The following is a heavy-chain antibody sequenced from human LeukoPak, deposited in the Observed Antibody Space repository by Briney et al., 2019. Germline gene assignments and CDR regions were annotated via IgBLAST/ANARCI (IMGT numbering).Heavy chain of an antibody. V-gene: IGHV3-21*01. Sequence: GGSLRLSCAASGFTFSSYTINWVRQAPGKGLEWVSCNSSSSSDIYYADSVKGRFTISRDNAKNSLYLQMNSLRAEDTAVYYCARDRTAAWTDDAFDIWGQGTMVTVSS. D-gene: IGHD6-13*01. CDR2: NSSSSSDI. J-gene: IGHJ3*02. CDR1: GFTFSSYT. CDR3: ARDRTAAWTDDAFDI.